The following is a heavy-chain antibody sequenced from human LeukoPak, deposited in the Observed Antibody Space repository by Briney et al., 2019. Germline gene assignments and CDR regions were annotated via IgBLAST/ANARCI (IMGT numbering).Heavy chain of an antibody. CDR3: ARWSCDH. CDR2: IWYDGGEK. V-gene: IGHV3-33*01. Sequence: PATSLRLSCAASGFTFSSYGMHWVRQAPGKGLEGVAVIWYDGGEKYYADSVKGRFTISRDNSKNTLFLQMSSLTAEDTAVYYCARWSCDHWGQGTLVTVSS. CDR1: GFTFSSYG. J-gene: IGHJ5*02.